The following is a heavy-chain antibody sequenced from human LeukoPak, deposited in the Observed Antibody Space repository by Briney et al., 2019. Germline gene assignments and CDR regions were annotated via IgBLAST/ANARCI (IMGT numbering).Heavy chain of an antibody. Sequence: SQTLSLTCTVSGGSIRGNTYYWSWIRQPAGKGLEWIGRIYTSGSTNYNPSLKSRVTILVDTSKNQFSLKLNSVTAADTAVYYCARETRYSSSYYYYYMDVWGKGTTVTVSS. CDR1: GGSIRGNTYY. V-gene: IGHV4-61*02. CDR2: IYTSGST. J-gene: IGHJ6*03. CDR3: ARETRYSSSYYYYYMDV. D-gene: IGHD6-6*01.